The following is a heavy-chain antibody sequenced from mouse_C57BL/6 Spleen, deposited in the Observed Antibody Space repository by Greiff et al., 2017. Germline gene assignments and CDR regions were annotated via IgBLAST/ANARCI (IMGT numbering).Heavy chain of an antibody. Sequence: EVMLVESVGDLVKPGGSLKFSCAASGFTFSSYGMSWVRQTPDKRLEWVATISSGGSYTYYPDNVKGRCTISIDNAKNTLYLQMSSLKSEDTDMYYCARTGDVYAWFAYWGQGTLVTVSA. CDR2: ISSGGSYT. CDR1: GFTFSSYG. V-gene: IGHV5-6*01. J-gene: IGHJ3*01. CDR3: ARTGDVYAWFAY. D-gene: IGHD2-2*01.